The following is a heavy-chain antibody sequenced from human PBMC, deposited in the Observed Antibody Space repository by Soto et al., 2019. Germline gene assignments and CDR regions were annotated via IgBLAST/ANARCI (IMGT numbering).Heavy chain of an antibody. CDR3: ARGGYYDFWSGYYANWFDP. V-gene: IGHV4-34*01. CDR2: INHSGST. Sequence: PSETLSLTCAVYGGSFSGYYWSWIRQPPGKGLEWIGEINHSGSTNYNPSLKSRVTISVDTSKNQSSLKLSSVTAADTAVYYCARGGYYDFWSGYYANWFDPWGQGTLVTVSS. J-gene: IGHJ5*02. CDR1: GGSFSGYY. D-gene: IGHD3-3*01.